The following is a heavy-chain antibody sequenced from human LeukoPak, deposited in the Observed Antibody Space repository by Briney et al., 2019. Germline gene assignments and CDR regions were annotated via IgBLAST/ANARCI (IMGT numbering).Heavy chain of an antibody. Sequence: GESLKISCKGSGYSFTTYWIGWVRQMPGKGLEWMGIIYPGDSDTRYSPSFQGQVTISADKSISTAYLQWSSLKASDTAMYYCARPPGGYSSATGAFDIWGQGTMVTVSS. V-gene: IGHV5-51*01. CDR1: GYSFTTYW. J-gene: IGHJ3*02. CDR3: ARPPGGYSSATGAFDI. CDR2: IYPGDSDT. D-gene: IGHD6-19*01.